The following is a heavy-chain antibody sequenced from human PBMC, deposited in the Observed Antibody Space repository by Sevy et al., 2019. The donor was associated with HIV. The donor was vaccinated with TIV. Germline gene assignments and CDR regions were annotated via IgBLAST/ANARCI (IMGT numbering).Heavy chain of an antibody. CDR1: GFTFSRSS. D-gene: IGHD6-19*01. J-gene: IGHJ3*01. Sequence: GGSLRLSCEASGFTFSRSSMNWVRQASGKGLEWVASISGSSSLRYYVASVKGRFTISRDNAKNSLYLHMNNLRVADTAVYYCARQRGGWYEYDASDVWGQGTMVTVSS. CDR2: ISGSSSLR. CDR3: ARQRGGWYEYDASDV. V-gene: IGHV3-21*01.